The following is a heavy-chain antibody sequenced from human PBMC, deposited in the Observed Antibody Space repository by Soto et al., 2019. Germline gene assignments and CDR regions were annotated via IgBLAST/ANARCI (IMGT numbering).Heavy chain of an antibody. Sequence: QITLKESGPTLVKPTQTLTLTCTFSGFSLSTSGVGVGWIRQPPGKALEWLALIYWDDDKRYSPSLKSRLTITKDTSKNQVVLTTTNMDPVDTATYYCARDSSGYYYLDYWGQGTLVTVSS. CDR3: ARDSSGYYYLDY. CDR2: IYWDDDK. V-gene: IGHV2-5*02. J-gene: IGHJ4*02. D-gene: IGHD3-22*01. CDR1: GFSLSTSGVG.